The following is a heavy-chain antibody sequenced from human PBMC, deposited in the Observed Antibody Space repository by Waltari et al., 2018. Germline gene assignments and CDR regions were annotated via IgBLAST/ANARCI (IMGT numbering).Heavy chain of an antibody. CDR2: IYSGGST. D-gene: IGHD2-15*01. V-gene: IGHV3-53*02. Sequence: EVQLVETGGGLIQPGGSLRLSCAASGFTVSSNYMSWVRQAPGKGLEWVSVIYSGGSTYYADSVKGRFTISRDNSKNTLYLQMNSLRAEDTAVYDCARGGCSGGSCYYLDYWGQGTLVTVSS. CDR1: GFTVSSNY. J-gene: IGHJ4*02. CDR3: ARGGCSGGSCYYLDY.